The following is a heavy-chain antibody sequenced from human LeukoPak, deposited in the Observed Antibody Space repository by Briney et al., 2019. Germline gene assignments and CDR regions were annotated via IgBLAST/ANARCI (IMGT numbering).Heavy chain of an antibody. CDR1: GFIFDDYT. D-gene: IGHD6-13*01. J-gene: IGHJ4*02. CDR3: AKGGSSWYEGYFDY. Sequence: GGSLRLSCAASGFIFDDYTMHWVRQAPGKGLEWVSLISWDGDSTYYADSVKGRFTISRDTRKNSLYPQMNSLRTEDTALYYCAKGGSSWYEGYFDYWGQGTLVTVSS. CDR2: ISWDGDST. V-gene: IGHV3-43*01.